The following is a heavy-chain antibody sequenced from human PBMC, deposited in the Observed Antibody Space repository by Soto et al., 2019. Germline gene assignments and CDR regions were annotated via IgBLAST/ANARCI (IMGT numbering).Heavy chain of an antibody. Sequence: ASVKVSCKASGYTFTSYYRHWVRQATGQGLEWMGIINPSGGYTSNAQKFQGRVTMTRDTSTSTVYMELSSLRSEDTAVYYCARDFPFGYCSGGSCYGIDYWGQGTLVTVS. J-gene: IGHJ4*02. D-gene: IGHD2-15*01. CDR2: INPSGGYT. CDR3: ARDFPFGYCSGGSCYGIDY. CDR1: GYTFTSYY. V-gene: IGHV1-46*01.